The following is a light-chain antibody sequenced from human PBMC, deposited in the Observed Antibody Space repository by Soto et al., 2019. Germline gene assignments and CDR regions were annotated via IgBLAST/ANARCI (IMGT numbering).Light chain of an antibody. J-gene: IGKJ4*01. CDR2: LTS. CDR3: QQYYTTPLT. Sequence: DIVMTQSPDSLAVSLGERATINCKSSQSILYSSNNKNYLAWYQQKPGQPPKLFIYLTSTRESGVPVRFTGSESGTDFTLTISSLQAEDVAVYYCQQYYTTPLTFGGGTKVEIK. CDR1: QSILYSSNNKNY. V-gene: IGKV4-1*01.